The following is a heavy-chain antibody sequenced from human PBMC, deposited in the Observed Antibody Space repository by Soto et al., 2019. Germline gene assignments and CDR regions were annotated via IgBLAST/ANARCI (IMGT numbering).Heavy chain of an antibody. Sequence: VSCKASGYTFTSYDINWVRQATGQGLEWMGWMNPNSGNTGYAQKFQGRVTMTRNTSISTAYMELSSLRSEDTAVYYCARGPDFWSGYREAEAHYWGQGTLVTVSS. CDR2: MNPNSGNT. D-gene: IGHD3-3*01. CDR1: GYTFTSYD. CDR3: ARGPDFWSGYREAEAHY. J-gene: IGHJ4*02. V-gene: IGHV1-8*01.